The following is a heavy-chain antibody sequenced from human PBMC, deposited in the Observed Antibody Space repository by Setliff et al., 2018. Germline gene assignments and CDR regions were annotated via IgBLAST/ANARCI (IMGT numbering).Heavy chain of an antibody. D-gene: IGHD3-22*01. Sequence: PSQTLSLTCAVSGGSITSGSYYWSWIRQPAGEGLEWIGRLHTSGTTDYNPSLKGRVTISADTSTNHFSLKLSSVTAADTAVYYCVRRTYYYDTSPMGWFDPWGQGILVTVSS. V-gene: IGHV4-61*02. CDR2: LHTSGTT. CDR1: GGSITSGSYY. CDR3: VRRTYYYDTSPMGWFDP. J-gene: IGHJ5*02.